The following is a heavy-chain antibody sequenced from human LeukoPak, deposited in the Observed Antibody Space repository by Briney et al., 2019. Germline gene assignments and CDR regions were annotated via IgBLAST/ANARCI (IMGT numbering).Heavy chain of an antibody. V-gene: IGHV1-2*02. CDR1: GYTFTGYY. CDR3: VRRIAVAGLTNWFDP. D-gene: IGHD6-19*01. J-gene: IGHJ5*02. Sequence: ASVKVSCKASGYTFTGYYMHWVRQAPGQGLEWMGWINPNSGGTNYAQKFQGRVTMTRDTSISTAYMELSRLRSDDTAVYYCVRRIAVAGLTNWFDPWGQGTLVTVSS. CDR2: INPNSGGT.